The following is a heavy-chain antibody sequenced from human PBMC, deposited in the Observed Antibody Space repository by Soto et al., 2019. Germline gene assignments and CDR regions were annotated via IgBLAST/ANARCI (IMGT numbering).Heavy chain of an antibody. Sequence: PGESLKISCKASGYSFTSYWIGWVRQTPGKGLEWMGIILPDDADTRYSPSFEGHVTISADRSTNTAFLHLRSLEASDTATYFCARVRSNGGEGFFDLWGQGTLVTVSS. CDR3: ARVRSNGGEGFFDL. V-gene: IGHV5-51*01. J-gene: IGHJ4*02. D-gene: IGHD2-8*01. CDR1: GYSFTSYW. CDR2: ILPDDADT.